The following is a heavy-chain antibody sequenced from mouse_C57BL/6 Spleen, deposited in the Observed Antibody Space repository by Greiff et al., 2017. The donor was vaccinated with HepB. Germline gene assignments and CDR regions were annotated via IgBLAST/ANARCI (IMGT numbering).Heavy chain of an antibody. CDR2: IDPETGGT. D-gene: IGHD1-1*01. Sequence: VQLQESGAELVRPGASVTLSCKVSGYTFTDYEMHWVKQTPVHGLEWIGAIDPETGGTAYNQKFKGKAILTADKSSSTAYMEPRSLTSEDSAVYYCTINNLFFDYWGQGTTLTVSS. J-gene: IGHJ2*01. V-gene: IGHV1-15*01. CDR1: GYTFTDYE. CDR3: TINNLFFDY.